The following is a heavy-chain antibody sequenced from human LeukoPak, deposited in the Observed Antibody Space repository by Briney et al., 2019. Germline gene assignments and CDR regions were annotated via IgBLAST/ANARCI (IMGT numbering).Heavy chain of an antibody. Sequence: GGSLRPSCAASGFTFTNYAMSWVRQAPGKGLEWVSGISGGGGSTYYADSVKGRFTISKDNSKNTLYLQMNSLRAEDTAVYYCASFSAVYWGQGTLVTVSS. V-gene: IGHV3-23*01. CDR1: GFTFTNYA. CDR3: ASFSAVY. J-gene: IGHJ4*02. D-gene: IGHD3-10*01. CDR2: ISGGGGST.